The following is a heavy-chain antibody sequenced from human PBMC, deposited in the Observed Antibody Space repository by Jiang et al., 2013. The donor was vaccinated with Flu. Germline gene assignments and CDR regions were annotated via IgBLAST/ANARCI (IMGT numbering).Heavy chain of an antibody. Sequence: SFSGYYWSWIRQPPGKGLEWIGEINHSGSTNYNPSLKSRVTISVDTSKNQFSLKLSSVTAADTAVYYCASSSTIYSDYWGQGTLVTVSS. J-gene: IGHJ4*02. CDR1: SFSGYY. D-gene: IGHD5-24*01. V-gene: IGHV4-34*01. CDR3: ASSSTIYSDY. CDR2: INHSGST.